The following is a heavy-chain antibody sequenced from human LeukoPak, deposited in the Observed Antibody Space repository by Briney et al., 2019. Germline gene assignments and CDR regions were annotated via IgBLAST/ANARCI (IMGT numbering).Heavy chain of an antibody. J-gene: IGHJ5*02. D-gene: IGHD1-14*01. Sequence: SETLSLTCTVSGGSISSYYWSWIRQPPGKGLEWIGYIYYSGSTNYNPSLKSRVTISVDTSKNQFSLRLSSVTATDTSVYYCARLNKPGWFDPWGQGTLVTVSS. V-gene: IGHV4-59*08. CDR2: IYYSGST. CDR3: ARLNKPGWFDP. CDR1: GGSISSYY.